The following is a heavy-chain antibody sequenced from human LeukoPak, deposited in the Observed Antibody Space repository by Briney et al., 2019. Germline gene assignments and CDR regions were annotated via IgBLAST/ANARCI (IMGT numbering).Heavy chain of an antibody. Sequence: GRSLRLSCAASGFAFSSHGMHWVRQAPGKGLEWVAVIWSDGSQIYYADSVKGRFTTSRDNSKSTLYLQMNSLRAEDTAVYYCARRLQGQNCFDPWGQGTLVTVSS. CDR1: GFAFSSHG. J-gene: IGHJ5*02. CDR2: IWSDGSQI. V-gene: IGHV3-33*01. CDR3: ARRLQGQNCFDP.